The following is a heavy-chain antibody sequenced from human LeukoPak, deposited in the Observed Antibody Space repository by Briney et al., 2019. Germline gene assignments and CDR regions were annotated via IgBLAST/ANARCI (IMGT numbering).Heavy chain of an antibody. J-gene: IGHJ3*02. Sequence: ASVNVSCKSSGYTFINHGITWVRQAPGQGLQWMGWISVYNAKTNYAQELQGRVTMTTDTSPSTAYMELRSLRFDDTAVYYCARDLEKDYYDNRGSEDAFDIWGQGTMVTVS. CDR1: GYTFINHG. D-gene: IGHD3-22*01. CDR2: ISVYNAKT. CDR3: ARDLEKDYYDNRGSEDAFDI. V-gene: IGHV1-18*01.